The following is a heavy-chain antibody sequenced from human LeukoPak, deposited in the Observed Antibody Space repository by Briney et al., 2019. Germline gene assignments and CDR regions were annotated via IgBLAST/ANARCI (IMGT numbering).Heavy chain of an antibody. V-gene: IGHV4-61*02. Sequence: PSETLSLTCTVSGGSISSGSYYWSWIRQPAGKGLEWIGRIYTSGSTNYSPSLKSRVTISVDASKNQFSLNLSSVTAADTAVYYCARGRWSYFNYWGQGTLVTVSS. D-gene: IGHD2-15*01. CDR3: ARGRWSYFNY. CDR2: IYTSGST. J-gene: IGHJ4*02. CDR1: GGSISSGSYY.